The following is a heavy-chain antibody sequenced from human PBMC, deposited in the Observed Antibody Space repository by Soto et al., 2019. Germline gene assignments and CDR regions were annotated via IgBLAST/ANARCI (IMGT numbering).Heavy chain of an antibody. V-gene: IGHV3-23*01. CDR3: AGRTVTSSWTLDI. CDR2: ISGTAGRT. J-gene: IGHJ3*02. Sequence: GSLRLSCEVSGFIFTKNAMSWVRQAPGKGLEWLSGISGTAGRTYYADSVKGRFTISRDTSKNTVYLQMNSLRAEDTAIYYCAGRTVTSSWTLDIWGQGTMVTVS. D-gene: IGHD4-17*01. CDR1: GFIFTKNA.